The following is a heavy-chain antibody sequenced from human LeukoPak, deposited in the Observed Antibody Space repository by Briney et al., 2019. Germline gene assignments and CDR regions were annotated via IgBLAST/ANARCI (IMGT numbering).Heavy chain of an antibody. Sequence: GGSLRLSCAASGFTFSSYAMSWVRQAPGKGLEWVSAISGSGGSTYYADSVKGRFTISRDNSKNTLYLQMNSLRAEDTAVYYCAKDNEGVGATKDYYYMDVWGKGTTVTVSS. D-gene: IGHD1-26*01. CDR3: AKDNEGVGATKDYYYMDV. V-gene: IGHV3-23*01. CDR2: ISGSGGST. CDR1: GFTFSSYA. J-gene: IGHJ6*03.